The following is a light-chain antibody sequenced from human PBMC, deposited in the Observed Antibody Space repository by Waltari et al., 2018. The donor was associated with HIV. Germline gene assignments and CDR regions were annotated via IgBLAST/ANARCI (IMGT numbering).Light chain of an antibody. J-gene: IGKJ1*01. V-gene: IGKV1-5*03. CDR2: KAS. CDR3: QQYNSYPWT. CDR1: QIISSW. Sequence: DIQMTQSPSTLSASVGERDTVTCRASQIISSWLAWYQQKPGKAPNLLIYKASTLQSGVPSRFSGSGSGTEFTLTISSLQPDDFATYYCQQYNSYPWTFGQGTKVEIK.